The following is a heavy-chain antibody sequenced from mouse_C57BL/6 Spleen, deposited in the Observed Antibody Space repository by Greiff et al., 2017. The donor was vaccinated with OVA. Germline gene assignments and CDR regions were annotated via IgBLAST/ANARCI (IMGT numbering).Heavy chain of an antibody. CDR1: GYTFTSYW. CDR2: IDPNSGGT. D-gene: IGHD6-5*01. CDR3: ARAYYYFDY. Sequence: QVQLKQPGAELVKPGASVTLSCKASGYTFTSYWMHWVKQRPGRGLEWIGRIDPNSGGTKYNEKFKSKATLTVDKPSSTAYMQLSSLTSEDSEVYYCARAYYYFDYWGQGTTLTVSS. V-gene: IGHV1-72*01. J-gene: IGHJ2*01.